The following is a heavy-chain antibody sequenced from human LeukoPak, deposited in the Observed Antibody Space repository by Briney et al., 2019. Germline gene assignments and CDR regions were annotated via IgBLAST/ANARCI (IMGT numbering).Heavy chain of an antibody. J-gene: IGHJ4*02. CDR3: AKGRDYGGRQWYFDY. CDR2: ISSSGSTI. Sequence: GGSLRLSCVASGFTFSSYAMTWVRQAPGKGLEWVSSISSSGSTIYYADSVKGRFTISRDNAKNSLYLQMNSLRAEDTAVYYCAKGRDYGGRQWYFDYWGQGTLVTVSS. V-gene: IGHV3-48*04. D-gene: IGHD4-23*01. CDR1: GFTFSSYA.